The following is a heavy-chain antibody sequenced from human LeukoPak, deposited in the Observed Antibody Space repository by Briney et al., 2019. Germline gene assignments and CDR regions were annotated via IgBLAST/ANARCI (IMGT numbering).Heavy chain of an antibody. D-gene: IGHD3-10*01. V-gene: IGHV5-51*01. J-gene: IGHJ5*02. CDR1: GYSFTTYW. CDR2: IYPGDSDT. Sequence: GESLKISCKCSGYSFTTYWICWVRHIPGKVQEWMGIIYPGDSDTRYSTSFQGQVTISADKSITTAYLQWSSLKASDTAMYYCVRARGFGELLPGDNWLDTWGQGTLVTVSS. CDR3: VRARGFGELLPGDNWLDT.